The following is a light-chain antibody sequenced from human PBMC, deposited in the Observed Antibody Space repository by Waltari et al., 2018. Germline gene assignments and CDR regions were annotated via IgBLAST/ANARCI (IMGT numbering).Light chain of an antibody. CDR2: YDS. V-gene: IGLV3-21*01. CDR1: NIDSKS. CDR3: QVWDANTDPGV. J-gene: IGLJ1*01. Sequence: SYVLTQPPSVSVAPGETARITCGGNNIDSKSVHWYRQRPGQAPVLVIPYDSDRPSGIPERFSGSNSGNTATLTISRVEAGDEADYYCQVWDANTDPGVFGTGTEVTVL.